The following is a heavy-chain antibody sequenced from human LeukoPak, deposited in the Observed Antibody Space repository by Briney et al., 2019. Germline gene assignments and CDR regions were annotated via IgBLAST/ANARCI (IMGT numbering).Heavy chain of an antibody. CDR1: GFTFSNAW. Sequence: GGSLRLSCAASGFTFSNAWMTWVRQFPGKGLEWVGRIKSKNDGGTTDYAAPVKGRFSISRDDSKNTLFLQMNSLKSEDTAVYFRTTAPAGVDYWGQGTLVTVSS. V-gene: IGHV3-15*01. J-gene: IGHJ4*02. CDR2: IKSKNDGGTT. CDR3: TTAPAGVDY.